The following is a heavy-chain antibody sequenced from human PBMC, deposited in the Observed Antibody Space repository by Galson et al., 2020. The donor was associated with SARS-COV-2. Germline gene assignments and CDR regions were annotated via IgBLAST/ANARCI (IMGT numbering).Heavy chain of an antibody. V-gene: IGHV4-59*08. D-gene: IGHD1-26*01. CDR2: ISYDGST. J-gene: IGHJ4*02. CDR3: AKLAEGRRSSEDY. CDR1: IGSMTSHY. Sequence: ETSETLSLTCAVSIGSMTSHYWSWIRQAPGKGLEWIGYISYDGSTTYNLSLKSRVTISIDTSKNQFSLRLTSVTAADTALYYCAKLAEGRRSSEDYWGQGTRVTVSS.